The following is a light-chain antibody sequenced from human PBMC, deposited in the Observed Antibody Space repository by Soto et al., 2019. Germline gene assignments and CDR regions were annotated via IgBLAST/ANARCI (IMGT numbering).Light chain of an antibody. CDR2: DVT. CDR3: CSFAASYTLV. J-gene: IGLJ3*02. CDR1: SSDVGRYNH. Sequence: QSALTQPRSVSGSPGQSVTISCTGTSSDVGRYNHVSWYQHHPGKAPKVTIYDVTERPSGGPDRFSGSKSGNTASLTISGLQAEDEADYYCCSFAASYTLVFGGGTKVTVL. V-gene: IGLV2-11*01.